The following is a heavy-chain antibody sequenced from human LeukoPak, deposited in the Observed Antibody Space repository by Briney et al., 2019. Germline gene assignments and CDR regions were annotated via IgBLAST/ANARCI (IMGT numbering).Heavy chain of an antibody. CDR1: GFTVSSKY. CDR3: ARYTAEGDHDVFDI. D-gene: IGHD1-14*01. J-gene: IGHJ3*02. V-gene: IGHV3-21*05. Sequence: PGGSLRLSCAASGFTVSSKYMSWVRQAPGKGLEWLSYFCSGGSFVHYADSVKGRFTISRDNAKNSLYLQMNSLRAEDTAVYYCARYTAEGDHDVFDIWGQGTMVTVSS. CDR2: FCSGGSFV.